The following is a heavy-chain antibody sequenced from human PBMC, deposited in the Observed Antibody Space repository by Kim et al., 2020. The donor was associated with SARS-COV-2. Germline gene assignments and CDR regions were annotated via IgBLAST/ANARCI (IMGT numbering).Heavy chain of an antibody. CDR3: ARRPYYDYVWGTAAAFDI. J-gene: IGHJ3*02. CDR1: GGSISSSSYY. CDR2: IYYSGST. V-gene: IGHV4-39*01. Sequence: SETLSLTCTVSGGSISSSSYYWGWIRQPPGKGLEWIGSIYYSGSTYYNPSLKSRVTISVDTSKNQFSLKLSSVTAADTAVYYCARRPYYDYVWGTAAAFDIWGQGTMVTVSS. D-gene: IGHD3-16*01.